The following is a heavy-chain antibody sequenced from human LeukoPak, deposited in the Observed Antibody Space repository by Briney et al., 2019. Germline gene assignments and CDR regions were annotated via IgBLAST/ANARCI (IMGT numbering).Heavy chain of an antibody. CDR2: FFLKGST. J-gene: IGHJ4*02. V-gene: IGHV4-38-2*02. CDR3: ARVARCTSCFDVDY. CDR1: GYSITSAYY. Sequence: SETLSLTCTVSGYSITSAYYWGWIRQPPGKGLEWIGSFFLKGSTYYNPSLKSRVTISVDTSKNQFSLTLSPVTAADTAVYYCARVARCTSCFDVDYWGQGTLVTVSS. D-gene: IGHD2-2*01.